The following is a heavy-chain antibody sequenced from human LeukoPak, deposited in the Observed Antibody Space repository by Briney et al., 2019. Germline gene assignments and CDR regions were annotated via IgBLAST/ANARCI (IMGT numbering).Heavy chain of an antibody. V-gene: IGHV3-21*01. CDR3: GRGLGFSCGY. J-gene: IGHJ4*02. D-gene: IGHD5-18*01. CDR1: GFTFSSYS. Sequence: GGSLRLSCAASGFTFSSYSMNWVRQAPGKGLEWVSSISSSSSYKYYADSVKGRFTISRDNPKNSLYLQMNSLRGEDTSVYYCGRGLGFSCGYWGQGTLVTVLS. CDR2: ISSSSSYK.